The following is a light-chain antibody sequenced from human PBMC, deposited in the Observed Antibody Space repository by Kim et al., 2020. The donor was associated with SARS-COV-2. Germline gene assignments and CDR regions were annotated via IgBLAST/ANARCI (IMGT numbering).Light chain of an antibody. J-gene: IGKJ3*01. CDR3: QQTYSTPFT. CDR2: AAS. V-gene: IGKV1-39*01. Sequence: ASVGDRVTIVCRASQHISNHLHWYQQQTGKAPKLLLYAASSLQGGVPSRFSGSESGTEFTLTISSLQPADFATYYCQQTYSTPFTFGPGTKVDIK. CDR1: QHISNH.